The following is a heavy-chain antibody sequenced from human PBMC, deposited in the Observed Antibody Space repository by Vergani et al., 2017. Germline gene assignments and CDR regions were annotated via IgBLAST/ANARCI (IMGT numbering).Heavy chain of an antibody. D-gene: IGHD3-22*01. Sequence: EVQLVQSGAEVKKPGESLKISCKGSGYSFTSYWIGWVRQMPGKGLEWMGIIYPGDSDTRYSPSFQGQVTISADKSISTAYLQWSSLKASDTAMYYCARFDYYDSSGYYPGYYGMDVWGQGTTVTGSS. CDR2: IYPGDSDT. CDR3: ARFDYYDSSGYYPGYYGMDV. CDR1: GYSFTSYW. V-gene: IGHV5-51*01. J-gene: IGHJ6*02.